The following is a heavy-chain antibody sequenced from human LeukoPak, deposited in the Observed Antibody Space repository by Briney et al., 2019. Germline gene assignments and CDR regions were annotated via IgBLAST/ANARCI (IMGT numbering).Heavy chain of an antibody. CDR3: ARAGSQWLVPGDNWFDP. CDR1: GFTFSDYY. D-gene: IGHD6-19*01. V-gene: IGHV3-11*04. J-gene: IGHJ5*02. CDR2: ISSSGSTI. Sequence: GGSLRLSCAASGFTFSDYYMSWIRQAPGKGLEWVSYISSSGSTIYYADSVKGRFTVSRDNSKNTLYLQMNSLRAEDTAVYYCARAGSQWLVPGDNWFDPWGQGTLVTVSS.